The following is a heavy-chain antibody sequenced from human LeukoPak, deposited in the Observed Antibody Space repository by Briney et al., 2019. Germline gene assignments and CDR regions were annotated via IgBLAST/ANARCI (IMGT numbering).Heavy chain of an antibody. CDR3: ARTPCSSTSCHNFDY. Sequence: KSSETLSLICTVSGGSISSYYWSWIRQPPGKGLEWIGYIYYSGSTNYNPSLKSRVTISVDTSKNQFSLKLSSVTAADTAVYYCARTPCSSTSCHNFDYWGQGTLVTVSS. V-gene: IGHV4-59*01. D-gene: IGHD2-2*02. CDR2: IYYSGST. CDR1: GGSISSYY. J-gene: IGHJ4*02.